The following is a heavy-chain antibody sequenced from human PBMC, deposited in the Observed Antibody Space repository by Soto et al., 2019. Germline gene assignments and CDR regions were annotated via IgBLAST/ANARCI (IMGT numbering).Heavy chain of an antibody. CDR2: MSPNNGNT. CDR3: ARGPRYCTNGVCYTTGGGSYYY. CDR1: GYTFTSYD. V-gene: IGHV1-8*01. D-gene: IGHD2-8*01. J-gene: IGHJ4*02. Sequence: QVQLVQSGAEVKKPGASVKVSCKASGYTFTSYDINWVRQATGQGLEWMGWMSPNNGNTDYAQKFQGRVTMTRNTYITTAYMELSSLRSDDTAVYYCARGPRYCTNGVCYTTGGGSYYYWGQGTLVTVSS.